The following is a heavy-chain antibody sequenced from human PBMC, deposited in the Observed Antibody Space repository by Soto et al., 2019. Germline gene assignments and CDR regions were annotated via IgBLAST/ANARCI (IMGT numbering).Heavy chain of an antibody. CDR3: AKDRGVEWWLRGRQFDY. Sequence: EVQLVESGGGLVKPGGSLRLSCAASGFTFSNHAMSWVRQAPGKGLEWVSAISGSSGSTFYTDSVKGRFTISRDNSKNTLYLQMNSLRGEDTAVYYCAKDRGVEWWLRGRQFDYWGRGTLVTVSS. V-gene: IGHV3-23*04. CDR2: ISGSSGST. D-gene: IGHD5-12*01. CDR1: GFTFSNHA. J-gene: IGHJ4*02.